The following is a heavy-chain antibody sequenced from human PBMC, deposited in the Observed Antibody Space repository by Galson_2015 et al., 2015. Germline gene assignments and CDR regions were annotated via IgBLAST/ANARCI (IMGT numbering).Heavy chain of an antibody. D-gene: IGHD2-2*01. CDR1: GFSFSSYS. CDR3: ARHEYCSNTNCHAGRDY. V-gene: IGHV3-21*01. J-gene: IGHJ4*02. CDR2: ISSSSSYI. Sequence: SLRLSCAASGFSFSSYSMNWVRRAPGKGLEWVSSISSSSSYIYYADSVKGRFTISRDNAKNSLSLQMSSLRAEDTAVYYCARHEYCSNTNCHAGRDYWGQGTLVTVSS.